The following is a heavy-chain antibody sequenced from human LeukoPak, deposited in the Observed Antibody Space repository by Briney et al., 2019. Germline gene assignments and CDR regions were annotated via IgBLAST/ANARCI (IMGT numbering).Heavy chain of an antibody. Sequence: SETLSLTCTVSGGSMSSYYWSWIRQPPGKGLEWIGYIYYSGSTNYNPSLKSRVTISLDTSKNQFSLKLSSVTAADTAVYYCAKDPYGSSWYSNYFDYWGQGTLVTVSS. V-gene: IGHV4-59*01. J-gene: IGHJ4*02. CDR2: IYYSGST. CDR1: GGSMSSYY. D-gene: IGHD6-13*01. CDR3: AKDPYGSSWYSNYFDY.